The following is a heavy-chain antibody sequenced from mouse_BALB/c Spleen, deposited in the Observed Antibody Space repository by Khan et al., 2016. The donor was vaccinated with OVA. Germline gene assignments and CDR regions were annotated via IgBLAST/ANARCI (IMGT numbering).Heavy chain of an antibody. CDR1: GYTLTTSW. CDR2: LNPNNGGP. J-gene: IGHJ4*01. D-gene: IGHD2-2*01. Sequence: QVQLQQPGAELVKPGASVKLSCKASGYTLTTSWMPWVKLRPGQGFEWIGKLNPNNGGPNSNETLTRKATLTVDKSSSTAYMQLSSLTSEDSAVYYCTIGNDPYYALHYWGQGTSVTVSS. CDR3: TIGNDPYYALHY. V-gene: IGHV1-53*01.